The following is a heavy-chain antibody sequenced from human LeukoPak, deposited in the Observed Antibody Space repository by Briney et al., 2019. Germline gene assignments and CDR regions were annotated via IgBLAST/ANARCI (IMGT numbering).Heavy chain of an antibody. D-gene: IGHD3-22*01. J-gene: IGHJ3*02. CDR1: GFTFSSYG. V-gene: IGHV3-33*06. CDR2: IWFDGSNK. Sequence: GGSLRLSCAASGFTFSSYGMHWVRQAPGKGLEWVAVIWFDGSNKYYTDYVKGRFTISRDNSKNTLYLQMNSLRAEDTAIYYCAKDLSPYYYDSSGYCIPHDAFDIWGRGTMVTVSS. CDR3: AKDLSPYYYDSSGYCIPHDAFDI.